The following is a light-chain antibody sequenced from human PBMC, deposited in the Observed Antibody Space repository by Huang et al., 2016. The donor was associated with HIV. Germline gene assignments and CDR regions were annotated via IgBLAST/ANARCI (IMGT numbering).Light chain of an antibody. CDR1: QSLLHSDGKTY. CDR2: EVS. Sequence: DIVMTQTPLSLSVTPGQPASISCKSSQSLLHSDGKTYLYWYLQKPGQSPQLLRYEVSNRFSGVPERYSGSGSGTDFTLKISRVEAEDVGVYYCMQSIQLSFGPGTKVDIK. CDR3: MQSIQLS. J-gene: IGKJ3*01. V-gene: IGKV2D-29*02.